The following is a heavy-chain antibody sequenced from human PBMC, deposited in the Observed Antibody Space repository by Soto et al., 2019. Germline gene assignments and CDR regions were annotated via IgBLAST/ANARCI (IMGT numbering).Heavy chain of an antibody. CDR3: ARDHDYYDILTGPGYYGMDV. Sequence: SETLSLTCTVSGGSVSSGTYYWSWIRQHTGKGLEWIGYIYYSGSTYYNPSLKSRVTISVDTSKNQFSLKLSSVTAADTAVYYCARDHDYYDILTGPGYYGMDVWGQGTTVTVSS. CDR1: GGSVSSGTYY. CDR2: IYYSGST. V-gene: IGHV4-31*03. J-gene: IGHJ6*02. D-gene: IGHD3-9*01.